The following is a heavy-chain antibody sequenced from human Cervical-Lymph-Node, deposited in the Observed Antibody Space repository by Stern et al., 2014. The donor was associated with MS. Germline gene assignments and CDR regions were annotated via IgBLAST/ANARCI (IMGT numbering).Heavy chain of an antibody. CDR2: ANPSFKNA. CDR1: GYILTSNY. D-gene: IGHD1-14*01. J-gene: IGHJ6*02. V-gene: IGHV1-46*03. Sequence: QVPLVESGAALMKPAAAVKVSCKVSGYILTSNYMRGGRHAPGQGLALMGVANPSFKNATYSQSFQERVTLTRDTSTAKVYMELSSLRFADTAVYYCVRGDTTWHYFYYGLDVWGQGTTVTVSS. CDR3: VRGDTTWHYFYYGLDV.